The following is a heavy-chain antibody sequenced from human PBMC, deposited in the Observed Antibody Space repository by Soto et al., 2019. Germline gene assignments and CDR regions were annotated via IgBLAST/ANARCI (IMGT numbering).Heavy chain of an antibody. CDR3: ATRDTGRVY. CDR2: SHQSGNT. Sequence: QVQLQESGPGLVKPSGTLSLTCAVSGVSIGSHDWWTWVRQPPGKGLEWIGESHQSGNTNYNSSPEXRXTXXLDKSKNPFSLQLSSVTVADTAVYYCATRDTGRVYWGQGTLVTVSS. J-gene: IGHJ4*02. D-gene: IGHD5-18*01. V-gene: IGHV4-4*02. CDR1: GVSIGSHDW.